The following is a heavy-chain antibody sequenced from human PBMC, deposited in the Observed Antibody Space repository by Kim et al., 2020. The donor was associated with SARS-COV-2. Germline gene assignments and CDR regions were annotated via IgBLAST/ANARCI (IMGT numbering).Heavy chain of an antibody. CDR2: IYYSGST. Sequence: SETLSLTCTVSGGSISSYYWSWIRQPPGKGLEWIGYIYYSGSTNYNPSLKSRVTISVDTSKNQFSLKLSSVTAADTAVYYCARGGVQWLVPTYWYFDLWGRGTLVTVSS. V-gene: IGHV4-59*01. J-gene: IGHJ2*01. D-gene: IGHD6-19*01. CDR3: ARGGVQWLVPTYWYFDL. CDR1: GGSISSYY.